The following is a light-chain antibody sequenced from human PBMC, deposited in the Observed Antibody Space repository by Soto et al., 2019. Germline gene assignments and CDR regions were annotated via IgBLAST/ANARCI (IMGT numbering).Light chain of an antibody. V-gene: IGLV2-14*01. CDR1: SSDVGAYNY. CDR2: EVS. J-gene: IGLJ2*01. Sequence: QAALTQPASVSGSPGRSITISGTGTSSDVGAYNYVSWYQQHPGKAPKLMIFEVSDRPSGVSNRFSGSKSGNTASLTISGLQAEDEADYYCSSYTSSNTLVFGGGTKLTVL. CDR3: SSYTSSNTLV.